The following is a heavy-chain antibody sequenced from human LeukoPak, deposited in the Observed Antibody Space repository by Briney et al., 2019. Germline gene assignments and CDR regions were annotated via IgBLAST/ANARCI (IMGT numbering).Heavy chain of an antibody. V-gene: IGHV4-59*01. CDR2: ISYSGST. CDR1: GGSISPYY. J-gene: IGHJ4*02. Sequence: PSETLSLTCAVSGGSISPYYWMWIRQPPGKGLEWIGYISYSGSTSFNPSLLSRVTISLDTSTYQVYLKSSSETAADTAVYYCARAGSYRLTTTLWGQGTLVTVSS. CDR3: ARAGSYRLTTTL. D-gene: IGHD4-17*01.